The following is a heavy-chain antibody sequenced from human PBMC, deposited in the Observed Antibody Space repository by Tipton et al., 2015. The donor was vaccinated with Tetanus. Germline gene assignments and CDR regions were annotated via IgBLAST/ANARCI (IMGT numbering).Heavy chain of an antibody. J-gene: IGHJ4*02. CDR2: IYPGDSDT. CDR3: ARGRSGSYYGVSVFDY. D-gene: IGHD1-26*01. CDR1: GYSFTSYW. Sequence: QLVQSGAEVKKPGESLKISCKGSGYSFTSYWIGWVRQMPGKGLEWMGIIYPGDSDTRYSPSFQGQVTISADKSISTAYLQWSSLKAPATAMYYCARGRSGSYYGVSVFDYWGQGTLVPVSS. V-gene: IGHV5-51*01.